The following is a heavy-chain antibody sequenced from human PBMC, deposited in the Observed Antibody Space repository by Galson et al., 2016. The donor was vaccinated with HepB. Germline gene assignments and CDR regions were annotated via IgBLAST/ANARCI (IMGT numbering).Heavy chain of an antibody. V-gene: IGHV4-4*02. CDR2: IYHGGRT. J-gene: IGHJ3*02. CDR3: ATSARLAGTDAFDI. CDR1: GVSISSYDW. D-gene: IGHD1-1*01. Sequence: ETLSLTCAVSGVSISSYDWWNWVRQAPGKGLEWIGEIYHGGRTIYNPSLKSRVTMSLDKSKNQFSLISSSVTAADTAIYYCATSARLAGTDAFDIWGQGTVVTVSS.